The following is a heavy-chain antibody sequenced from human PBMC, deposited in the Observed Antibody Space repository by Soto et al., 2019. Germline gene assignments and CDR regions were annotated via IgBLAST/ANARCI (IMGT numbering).Heavy chain of an antibody. Sequence: GGSLRLSCAASGFTFSSYWMHWVRQAPGKGKVWVSRINGDGGTTTYADSVKGRFIISRDNAKNMLYLQMNSLTAEDTAVYYCARPRYDGSGTPFDHWGQGTLVTVPS. D-gene: IGHD3-22*01. CDR2: INGDGGTT. V-gene: IGHV3-74*01. J-gene: IGHJ4*02. CDR1: GFTFSSYW. CDR3: ARPRYDGSGTPFDH.